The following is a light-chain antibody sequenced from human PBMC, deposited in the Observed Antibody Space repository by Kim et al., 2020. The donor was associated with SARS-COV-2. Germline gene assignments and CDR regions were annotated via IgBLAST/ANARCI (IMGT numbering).Light chain of an antibody. Sequence: SPGERAPLSCRASQSVSSSYLAWYQQKPGQAPRLFIYGASSRATGIPDRFSGSGSGTDFTLTIRRLEPEDFAVYYCQQYSTSPRTFGQGTKVDIK. V-gene: IGKV3-20*01. J-gene: IGKJ1*01. CDR2: GAS. CDR3: QQYSTSPRT. CDR1: QSVSSSY.